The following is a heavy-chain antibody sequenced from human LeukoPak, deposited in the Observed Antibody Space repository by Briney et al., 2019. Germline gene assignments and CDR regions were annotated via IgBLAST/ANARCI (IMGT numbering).Heavy chain of an antibody. Sequence: GEALKISCKGSGYSFTNYWIGWVRQLPGKGLERVGIIYPGDSDTRYSPSFQGQVTISADKSISTAYLQWSSLKASDTAMYYCARRGLGYDSSGYYSAEYFQHWGQGTLVTVSS. J-gene: IGHJ1*01. V-gene: IGHV5-51*01. CDR1: GYSFTNYW. CDR3: ARRGLGYDSSGYYSAEYFQH. D-gene: IGHD3-22*01. CDR2: IYPGDSDT.